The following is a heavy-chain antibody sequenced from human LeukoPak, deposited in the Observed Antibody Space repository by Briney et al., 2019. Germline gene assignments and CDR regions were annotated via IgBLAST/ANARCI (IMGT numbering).Heavy chain of an antibody. CDR3: AREGKGNRSWFDP. J-gene: IGHJ5*02. CDR1: GFTFSGYY. CDR2: INPSGGST. Sequence: ASVKVSCKASGFTFSGYYMHWVRQAPGQELEWMGIINPSGGSTSYAQKFQGRVTVTRDTSTSTVYMELSSLRSEDTAVYYCAREGKGNRSWFDPWGQGTLVTVSS. D-gene: IGHD1-14*01. V-gene: IGHV1-46*01.